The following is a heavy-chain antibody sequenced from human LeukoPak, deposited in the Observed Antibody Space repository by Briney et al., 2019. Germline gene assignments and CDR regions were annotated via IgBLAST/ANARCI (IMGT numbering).Heavy chain of an antibody. CDR2: IIPILGIA. Sequence: SVKVSCKASGGTFSSYAISRVRQAPGQGLEWMGRIIPILGIANYAQKFQGRVTITADELTTTSYMELSSLTAEDMAVYYCAAGGAYEFRDDYWGQGTLVTVSS. J-gene: IGHJ4*02. CDR1: GGTFSSYA. CDR3: AAGGAYEFRDDY. D-gene: IGHD3-3*01. V-gene: IGHV1-69*04.